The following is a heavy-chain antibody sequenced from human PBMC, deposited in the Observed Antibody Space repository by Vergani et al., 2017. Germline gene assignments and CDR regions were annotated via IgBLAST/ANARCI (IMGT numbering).Heavy chain of an antibody. V-gene: IGHV3-33*01. CDR3: ARDLRLLYNRFDP. D-gene: IGHD1-14*01. Sequence: QVQLVESGGGVVQPGRSLRLSCAASGLTFNQYGMHWVRQAPGKGLEWVAVTWYDGNNKQYADSVKGRLTISRDNSKSTMYLQMNSLRDEDTGVYYCARDLRLLYNRFDPWGQGTLVTVSS. CDR2: TWYDGNNK. J-gene: IGHJ5*02. CDR1: GLTFNQYG.